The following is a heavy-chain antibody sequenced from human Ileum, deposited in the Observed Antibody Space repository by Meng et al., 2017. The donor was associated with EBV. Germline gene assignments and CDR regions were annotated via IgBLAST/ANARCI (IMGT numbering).Heavy chain of an antibody. J-gene: IGHJ4*02. CDR3: ARDIDLYYYDNSGFDF. Sequence: HGQRQEAGPDLVKLSQTLHLPGALLSGSFGGGGLDWSWIRPPPGKGLEWIGYIHYSGSTYYNPSLKSRVSLSIDTSRSQFSLRLSSVTAADTAVYYCARDIDLYYYDNSGFDFWGQGTLVTVSS. CDR1: SGSFGGGGLD. CDR2: IHYSGST. V-gene: IGHV4-30-4*01. D-gene: IGHD3-22*01.